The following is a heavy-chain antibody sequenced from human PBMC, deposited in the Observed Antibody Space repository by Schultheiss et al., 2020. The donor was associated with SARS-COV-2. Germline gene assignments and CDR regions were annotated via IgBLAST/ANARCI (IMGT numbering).Heavy chain of an antibody. CDR3: ARGFMAVTTVSAFDI. CDR2: IGWNGGNI. Sequence: GGSLRLSCAASGFTFDDYAMHWVRQAPGKGLEWVAGIGWNGGNIGYADSVKGRFTISRDNAKNSLYMQMNSLRAEDTAVYYCARGFMAVTTVSAFDIWGQGTMVTVSS. V-gene: IGHV3-9*01. J-gene: IGHJ3*02. CDR1: GFTFDDYA. D-gene: IGHD4-17*01.